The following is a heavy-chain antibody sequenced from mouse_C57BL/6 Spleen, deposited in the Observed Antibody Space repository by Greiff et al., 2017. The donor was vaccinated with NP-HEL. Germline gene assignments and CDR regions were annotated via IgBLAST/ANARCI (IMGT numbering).Heavy chain of an antibody. J-gene: IGHJ4*01. D-gene: IGHD1-1*01. CDR1: GYTFTDYN. Sequence: VQLQQSGPELVKPGASVKIPCKASGYTFTDYNMDWVKQSHGKSLEWIGDINPNNGGTIYNQKFKGKATLTVDKSSSTAYMELRSLTSEDTAVYYCARSNYGSSYSYAMDYWGQGTSVTVSS. CDR2: INPNNGGT. CDR3: ARSNYGSSYSYAMDY. V-gene: IGHV1-18*01.